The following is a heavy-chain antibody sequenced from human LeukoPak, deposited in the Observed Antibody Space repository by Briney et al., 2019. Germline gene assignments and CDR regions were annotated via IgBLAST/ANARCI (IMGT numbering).Heavy chain of an antibody. CDR2: IIPIFGTA. D-gene: IGHD3-22*01. J-gene: IGHJ4*02. CDR1: GGTFSSYA. Sequence: VASVKVSCKASGGTFSSYAISWVRQAPGQGLEWMGGIIPIFGTANYAQKFQGRVTITTDEPTSTAYMELSRLRSEDTAVYYCAREDYDSSGYYHAHWGQGTLVTVSS. V-gene: IGHV1-69*05. CDR3: AREDYDSSGYYHAH.